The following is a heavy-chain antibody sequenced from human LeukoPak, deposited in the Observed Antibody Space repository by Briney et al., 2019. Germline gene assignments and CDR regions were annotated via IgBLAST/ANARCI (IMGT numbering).Heavy chain of an antibody. CDR2: INPSGGST. CDR3: ARVYPIKYCSSTSCYKSYYYYGMDV. V-gene: IGHV1-46*01. D-gene: IGHD2-2*02. Sequence: ASVKVSCKASGYTFTSYYMHWVRQAPGQGLEWMGIINPSGGSTSYAQKFQGRVTMTRNTSISTAYMELSSLRSEDTAVYYCARVYPIKYCSSTSCYKSYYYYGMDVWGQGTTVTVSS. CDR1: GYTFTSYY. J-gene: IGHJ6*02.